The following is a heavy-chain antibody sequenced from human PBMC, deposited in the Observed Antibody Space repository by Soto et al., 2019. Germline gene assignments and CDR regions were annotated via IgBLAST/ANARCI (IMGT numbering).Heavy chain of an antibody. J-gene: IGHJ3*02. D-gene: IGHD2-21*01. CDR3: ASVKAVVIGALGI. CDR1: GFMFNNSA. Sequence: GGSLRLSCTASGFMFNNSAMTWVRQAPGQGLQWVASVSDNGGSRGGTYYADSVKGRFTISRDNSKNTLYLQLDSLTGADTAVYYCASVKAVVIGALGIWGRGTMVTLSS. V-gene: IGHV3-23*01. CDR2: VSDNGGSRGGT.